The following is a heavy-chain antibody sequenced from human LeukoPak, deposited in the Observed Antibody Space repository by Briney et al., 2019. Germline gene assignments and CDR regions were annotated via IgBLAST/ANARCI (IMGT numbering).Heavy chain of an antibody. CDR3: AKPVLRFLEWPHNWFDP. CDR2: ISGSGGST. J-gene: IGHJ5*02. V-gene: IGHV3-23*01. Sequence: GGSLRLSCAASGFTFRSYAMSWVRQAPGKGLEWVSAISGSGGSTYYADSVKGRFTISRDNAKNTLYLQMNSLRAEDTAVYYCAKPVLRFLEWPHNWFDPWGQGTLVTVSS. CDR1: GFTFRSYA. D-gene: IGHD3-3*01.